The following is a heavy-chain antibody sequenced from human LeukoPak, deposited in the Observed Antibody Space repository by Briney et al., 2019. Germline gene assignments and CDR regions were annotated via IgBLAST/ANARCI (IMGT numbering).Heavy chain of an antibody. V-gene: IGHV4-39*01. CDR2: IYYSGST. CDR3: ARRRIVATIDY. D-gene: IGHD5-12*01. Sequence: SETLSLTCTVSGVSISSSNYYWGGLRQPPGKGLEWIGSIYYSGSTYYNPSLKSRVTISVDTSKNQFSLKLNSVTAADTAVYYCARRRIVATIDYWGQGTLVTVSS. CDR1: GVSISSSNYY. J-gene: IGHJ4*02.